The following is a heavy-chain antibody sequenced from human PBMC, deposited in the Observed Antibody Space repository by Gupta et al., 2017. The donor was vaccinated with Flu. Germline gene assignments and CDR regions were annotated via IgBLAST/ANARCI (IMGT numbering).Heavy chain of an antibody. V-gene: IGHV3-74*01. CDR2: IKSDESSA. J-gene: IGHJ5*02. CDR3: ARDGAGDCSGGSCYSWFDP. CDR1: GFTFSSNW. Sequence: EVQLVESGGGLVQPGGSLRLSCAASGFTFSSNWMHWVRQAPGKGLVWVSRIKSDESSASYADSVKGRFTISRDNAKNTLYLQMNSLRAEDTAVYYCARDGAGDCSGGSCYSWFDPWGQGTLVTVSS. D-gene: IGHD2-15*01.